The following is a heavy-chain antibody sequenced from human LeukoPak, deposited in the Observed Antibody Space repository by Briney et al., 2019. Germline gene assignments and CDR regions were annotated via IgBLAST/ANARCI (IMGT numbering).Heavy chain of an antibody. CDR2: INHSGST. J-gene: IGHJ4*02. D-gene: IGHD5-18*01. CDR1: GGSFSGYY. CDR3: ASGYSYGLNYFDY. Sequence: SETLSLTCAVYGGSFSGYYWSWIRQPPGKGLEWIGEINHSGSTNYNPSLKSRVTISVDTSKNQFSLKLSSVTAADTAVYYCASGYSYGLNYFDYWGQGALVTVSS. V-gene: IGHV4-34*01.